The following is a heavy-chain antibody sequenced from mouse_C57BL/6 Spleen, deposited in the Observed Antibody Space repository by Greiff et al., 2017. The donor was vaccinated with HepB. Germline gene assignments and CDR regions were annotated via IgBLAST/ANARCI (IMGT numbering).Heavy chain of an antibody. D-gene: IGHD1-1*01. Sequence: VQLQQSGAELVRPGSSVKLSCKASGYTFTSYWMHWVKQRPIQGLEWIGNIDPSDSETHYNQKFKDKATLTVDKSSSTAYMQLISLTSEDSAVYYCARYYGSSYNFDYWGQGTTLTVSS. V-gene: IGHV1-52*01. CDR1: GYTFTSYW. J-gene: IGHJ2*01. CDR2: IDPSDSET. CDR3: ARYYGSSYNFDY.